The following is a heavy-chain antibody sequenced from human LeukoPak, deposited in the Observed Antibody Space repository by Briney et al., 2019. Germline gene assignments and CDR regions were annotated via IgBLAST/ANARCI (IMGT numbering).Heavy chain of an antibody. CDR1: GGSISSYY. J-gene: IGHJ4*02. V-gene: IGHV4-59*01. Sequence: PSETLSLTCTVSGGSISSYYWSWIRQPPGKGLEWIGYIYYSGSTNYNPSLKSRVTISVDTSKNQFSLKLSSVTAADTAAYYCARGVPTYYYGSGSLPYFDCWGQGTLVTVSS. D-gene: IGHD3-10*01. CDR3: ARGVPTYYYGSGSLPYFDC. CDR2: IYYSGST.